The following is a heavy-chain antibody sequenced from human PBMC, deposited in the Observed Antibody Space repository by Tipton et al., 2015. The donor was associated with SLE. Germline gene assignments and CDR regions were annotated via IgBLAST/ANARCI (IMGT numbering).Heavy chain of an antibody. J-gene: IGHJ6*03. CDR2: IYTSGST. CDR3: ARVWIMENIAWYGRYYYYMDV. CDR1: GGSISSSSYY. Sequence: TLSLTCTVSGGSISSSSYYWSWIRQPAGKGLEWIGRIYTSGSTNYNPSLKSRVTISVDTSKNQFSLKLSSVTAADTAVYYCARVWIMENIAWYGRYYYYMDVWGKGTTVTVSS. D-gene: IGHD6-13*01. V-gene: IGHV4-61*02.